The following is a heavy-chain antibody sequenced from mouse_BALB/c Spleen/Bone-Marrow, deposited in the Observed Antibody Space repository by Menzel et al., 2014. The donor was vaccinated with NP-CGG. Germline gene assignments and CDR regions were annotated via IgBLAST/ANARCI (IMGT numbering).Heavy chain of an antibody. Sequence: EVKLMESGGGLVKPGGSLKPSCAASGFTFSSYAMSWVRQTPEKRLEWVATISSGGSYTYYPDSVKGRFTISRDNAKNTLYLQMSSLRSEDTAMYYCARHDYAYWGQGTLVTVSA. CDR1: GFTFSSYA. D-gene: IGHD2-4*01. V-gene: IGHV5-9-3*01. CDR3: ARHDYAY. J-gene: IGHJ3*01. CDR2: ISSGGSYT.